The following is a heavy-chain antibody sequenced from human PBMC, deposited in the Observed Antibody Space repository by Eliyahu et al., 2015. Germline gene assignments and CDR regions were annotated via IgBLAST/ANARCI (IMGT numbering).Heavy chain of an antibody. J-gene: IGHJ4*02. D-gene: IGHD5-12*01. CDR1: GFPFS. Sequence: EVQLLESGGGLVRPGXXLRIXCAAXGFPFSVNGLDWVPGIRVXGXETYXADSVKGRFXISRXNSKNTLYLEMNNLRADDTAVYYCVKDRTPPRYSGSDYYPPSPDYWGQGTLVTVSS. CDR3: VKDRTPPRYSGSDYYPPSPDY. V-gene: IGHV3-23*01. CDR2: IRVXGXET.